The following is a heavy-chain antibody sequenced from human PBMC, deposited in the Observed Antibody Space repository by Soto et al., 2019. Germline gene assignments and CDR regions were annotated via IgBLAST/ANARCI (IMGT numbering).Heavy chain of an antibody. CDR3: ARIRSPYYGMDV. V-gene: IGHV2-70*01. CDR2: IDWDDDK. CDR1: GFSLSTSGMC. J-gene: IGHJ6*02. Sequence: SGPTRVNATQTLTLTCTLSGFSLSTSGMCVSWIRQPPGKALEWLALIDWDDDKYYSTSLKTRLTISKDTSKNQVVLTMTNMDPVDTATYYCARIRSPYYGMDVWGQGTTVTVSS.